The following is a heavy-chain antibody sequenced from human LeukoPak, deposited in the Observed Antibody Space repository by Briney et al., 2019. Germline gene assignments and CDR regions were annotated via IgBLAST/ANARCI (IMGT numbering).Heavy chain of an antibody. CDR1: GGSFSGYY. V-gene: IGHV4-34*01. D-gene: IGHD6-6*01. J-gene: IGHJ6*03. CDR3: ARGSSSAGMYYYYYYMDV. Sequence: SETLSLTCAVYGGSFSGYYWSWIRQPPGKGLEWIGEINHSGSTNYNPSPKSRVTISVDTSKNQFSLKLSSVTAADTAVYYCARGSSSAGMYYYYYYMDVWGKGTTVTVPS. CDR2: INHSGST.